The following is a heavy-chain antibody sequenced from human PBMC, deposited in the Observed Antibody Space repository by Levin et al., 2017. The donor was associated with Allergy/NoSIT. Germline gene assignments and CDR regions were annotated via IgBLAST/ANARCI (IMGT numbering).Heavy chain of an antibody. CDR2: INHSGST. J-gene: IGHJ4*02. CDR1: GGSFSGYY. CDR3: ARGRMRDYDILTGYYIRGRWFDY. Sequence: NPSETLSLTCAVYGGSFSGYYWSWIRQPPGKGLEWIGEINHSGSTNYNPSLKSRVTISVDTSKNQFSLKLSSVTAADTAVYYCARGRMRDYDILTGYYIRGRWFDYWGQGTLVTVSS. V-gene: IGHV4-34*01. D-gene: IGHD3-9*01.